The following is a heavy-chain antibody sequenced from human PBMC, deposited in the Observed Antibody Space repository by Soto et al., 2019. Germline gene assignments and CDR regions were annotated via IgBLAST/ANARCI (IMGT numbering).Heavy chain of an antibody. Sequence: LRLSCAASGFTFSSYAMSWVRQAPGKGLEWVSAISGSGGSTHYADSVKGRFTISRDNSKNTLYLQMNSLRADDTAVYYCGIQVGAPIFEFWGQGTLVSVS. D-gene: IGHD1-26*01. J-gene: IGHJ4*02. CDR1: GFTFSSYA. V-gene: IGHV3-23*01. CDR3: GIQVGAPIFEF. CDR2: ISGSGGST.